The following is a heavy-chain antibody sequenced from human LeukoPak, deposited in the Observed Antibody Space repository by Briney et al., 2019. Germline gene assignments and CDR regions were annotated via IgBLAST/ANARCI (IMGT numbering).Heavy chain of an antibody. Sequence: PGGSLRLSCAASGSTFRNHAIHWVRQAPGKGLEWVTVISHDGTNDYYRDSVKGRFTISRDNSKNTVLLQMNSLSPDDTAVYYCVGSPTYYYMDVWGKATTVTVSS. CDR1: GSTFRNHA. D-gene: IGHD3-10*01. CDR3: VGSPTYYYMDV. V-gene: IGHV3-30*04. J-gene: IGHJ6*03. CDR2: ISHDGTND.